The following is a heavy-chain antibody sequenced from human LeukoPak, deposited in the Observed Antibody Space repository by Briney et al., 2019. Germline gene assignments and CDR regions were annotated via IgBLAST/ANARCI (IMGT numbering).Heavy chain of an antibody. Sequence: PGGSLGLSCAASGFTFSSYAMSWVRQAPGKGLEWVANIKQDGSEKYYVDSVKGRFTISRDNAKNSLYLQMNSLRAEDTAVYYCAREDNDILTGYYVWASYYFDYWGQGTLVTVSS. V-gene: IGHV3-7*01. CDR3: AREDNDILTGYYVWASYYFDY. J-gene: IGHJ4*02. D-gene: IGHD3-9*01. CDR2: IKQDGSEK. CDR1: GFTFSSYA.